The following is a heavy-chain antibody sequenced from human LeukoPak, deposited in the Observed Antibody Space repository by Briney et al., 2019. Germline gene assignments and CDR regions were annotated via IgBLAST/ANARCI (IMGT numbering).Heavy chain of an antibody. CDR1: GFTFSSYG. D-gene: IGHD5/OR15-5a*01. V-gene: IGHV3-33*01. CDR2: IWYDGSNT. J-gene: IGHJ4*02. CDR3: ARDRSTTHFVY. Sequence: GGSLRLSCAASGFTFSSYGMHWVRQAPAKGLGWVAMIWYDGSNTYYADSVKGRFTISRDNSKNTLFLQMDSLRAEDTAVYYCARDRSTTHFVYWGQGTLVTVSS.